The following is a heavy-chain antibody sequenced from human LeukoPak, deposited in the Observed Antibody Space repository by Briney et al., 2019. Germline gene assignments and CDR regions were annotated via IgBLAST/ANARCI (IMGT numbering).Heavy chain of an antibody. Sequence: GGSLRLSCAASGFTFSSYSMNWVRQAPGKGLEWVSYISSSSSTVNYADSVKGRFTISRDNAKNSLYLQMNSLRAEDTAVYYCARDRNLGSSPPYYYYYMDVWGKGTTVTVSS. J-gene: IGHJ6*03. V-gene: IGHV3-48*01. CDR3: ARDRNLGSSPPYYYYYMDV. CDR2: ISSSSSTV. CDR1: GFTFSSYS. D-gene: IGHD6-6*01.